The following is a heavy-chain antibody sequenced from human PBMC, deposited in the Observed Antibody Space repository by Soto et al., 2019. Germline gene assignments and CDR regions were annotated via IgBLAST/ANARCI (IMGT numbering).Heavy chain of an antibody. Sequence: ESGPTLVNPTQTLTLTCTFSGFSLSTSGMRVSWIRQPPGKALQWLARIDWDDDKFYTTSLRTRLTISKDTSKNQVVLTMTNMDPVDTATYYCAKTGTDGSWFDPWGRGTLVTVSS. J-gene: IGHJ5*02. V-gene: IGHV2-70*04. CDR1: GFSLSTSGMR. CDR2: IDWDDDK. D-gene: IGHD1-1*01. CDR3: AKTGTDGSWFDP.